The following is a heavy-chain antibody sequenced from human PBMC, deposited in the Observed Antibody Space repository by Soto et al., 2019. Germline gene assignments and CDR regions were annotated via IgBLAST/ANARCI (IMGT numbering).Heavy chain of an antibody. V-gene: IGHV1-46*01. CDR3: ASVQAYCGGDCYWY. J-gene: IGHJ4*02. CDR2: INPSGGST. Sequence: VKFSFKASGYTFTSYYMHWVRQAPGQGLEWMGIINPSGGSTSYAQKFQGRVTMTRDTSXXXVXXXXXSLXSXXTAVYYCASVQAYCGGDCYWYWGQGTLVTVSS. D-gene: IGHD2-21*02. CDR1: GYTFTSYY.